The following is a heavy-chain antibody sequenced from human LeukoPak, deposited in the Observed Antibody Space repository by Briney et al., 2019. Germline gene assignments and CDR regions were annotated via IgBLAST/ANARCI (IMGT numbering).Heavy chain of an antibody. CDR2: IYHSGST. D-gene: IGHD5-18*01. Sequence: SETLSLTCAVSDYSTSSGYYWGWIRQPPGKGLEWIGSIYHSGSTYYNPSLKSRVTISVDTSQNQFSLKLSSVTAADTAVYYCARSKPLGYDFWGQGTLVTVSS. CDR3: ARSKPLGYDF. V-gene: IGHV4-38-2*01. CDR1: DYSTSSGYY. J-gene: IGHJ4*02.